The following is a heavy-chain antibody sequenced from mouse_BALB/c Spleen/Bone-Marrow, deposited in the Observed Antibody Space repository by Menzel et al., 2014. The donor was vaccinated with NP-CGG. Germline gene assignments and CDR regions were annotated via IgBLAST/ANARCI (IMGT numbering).Heavy chain of an antibody. Sequence: EVQLQQSGAELVKPGASVKLSCTASGFNIKDTYMHWVKQRPEQGLEWIGRIDPANGNTKYDPKFQGKATITADTSSNTGPLHLSRPTTGGPAGYFCSNEWFAYWGQGTLVTVSA. CDR1: GFNIKDTY. V-gene: IGHV14-3*02. CDR3: SNEWFAY. J-gene: IGHJ3*01. CDR2: IDPANGNT.